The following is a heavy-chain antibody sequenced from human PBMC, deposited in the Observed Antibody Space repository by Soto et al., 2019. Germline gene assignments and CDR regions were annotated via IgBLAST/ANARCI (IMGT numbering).Heavy chain of an antibody. CDR2: ISWNSNSI. J-gene: IGHJ3*02. D-gene: IGHD7-27*01. V-gene: IGHV3-9*01. CDR1: GFTFHDYA. Sequence: EVQLVESGGGLVQPGRSLRLSCAASGFTFHDYAFHWVRQAPGKGLEWVSGISWNSNSIGYADSVKGRFTISRDNAKNTLYMQMNSLRVEDTAVYYCGKGTWGAFDIWGHGTLVTVSS. CDR3: GKGTWGAFDI.